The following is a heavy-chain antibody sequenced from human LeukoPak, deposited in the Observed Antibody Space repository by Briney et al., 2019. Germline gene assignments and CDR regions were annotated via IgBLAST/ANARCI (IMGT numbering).Heavy chain of an antibody. CDR2: ITSDNDYI. CDR1: GFTFSSYT. V-gene: IGHV3-21*04. Sequence: GGSLRLSCAASGFTFSSYTMNWVRQAPGKGLEWVSSITSDNDYIYYADSVKGRFTVSRDNSKNTLYLQMNSLRAEDTAVYYCAKCRYSSGLYFDYWGQGTLVTVSS. CDR3: AKCRYSSGLYFDY. D-gene: IGHD5-18*01. J-gene: IGHJ4*02.